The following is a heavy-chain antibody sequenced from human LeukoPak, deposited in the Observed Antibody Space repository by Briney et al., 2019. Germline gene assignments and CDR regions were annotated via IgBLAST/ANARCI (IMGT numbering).Heavy chain of an antibody. CDR3: AREGSNQLLGGDAFDI. Sequence: ASVKVSCKASGYTFTSYYMHWVRQAPGQGLEWMGWISAYNGNTNYAQKLQGRVTMTTDTSTSTAYMELRSLRSDDTAVYYCAREGSNQLLGGDAFDIWGQGTMVTVSS. V-gene: IGHV1-18*04. D-gene: IGHD2-2*01. CDR1: GYTFTSYY. CDR2: ISAYNGNT. J-gene: IGHJ3*02.